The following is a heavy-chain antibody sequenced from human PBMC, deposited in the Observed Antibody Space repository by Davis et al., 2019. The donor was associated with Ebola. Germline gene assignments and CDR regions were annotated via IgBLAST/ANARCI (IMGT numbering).Heavy chain of an antibody. CDR1: GFTFSGSA. Sequence: GESLKISCAASGFTFSGSAMHWVRQASGKGLEWVGRIRSKANSYATAYAASVKGRFTISRDDSKNTVYLQMNSLKTEDTAVYYCTSFLAGTIYWGQGTLVTVSS. J-gene: IGHJ4*02. V-gene: IGHV3-73*01. D-gene: IGHD1-7*01. CDR2: IRSKANSYAT. CDR3: TSFLAGTIY.